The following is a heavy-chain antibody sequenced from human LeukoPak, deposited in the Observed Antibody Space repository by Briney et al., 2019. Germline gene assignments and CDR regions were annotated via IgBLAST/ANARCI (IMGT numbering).Heavy chain of an antibody. D-gene: IGHD2/OR15-2a*01. CDR2: MNPNSGNT. CDR1: GYTFTSYD. Sequence: GASVKVSCKASGYTFTSYDINWVRQATGQGLEWMGWMNPNSGNTGYAQKFQGRVTITRNASISTAYMELSSLRSGDTAVYYCARVATLEYPFYMDVWGKGTTVTVSS. V-gene: IGHV1-8*03. CDR3: ARVATLEYPFYMDV. J-gene: IGHJ6*03.